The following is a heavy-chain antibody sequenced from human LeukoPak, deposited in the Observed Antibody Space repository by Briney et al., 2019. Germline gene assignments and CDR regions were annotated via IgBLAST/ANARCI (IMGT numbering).Heavy chain of an antibody. V-gene: IGHV3-23*01. Sequence: GGSLRLSCAASGFTFSSCAMSWIRQAPGKGLEWVSSMSGSGTRTYSADSVKGRFTISRDSAKKSLFLQMNSLRDEDTAIYYCARYQGGSSCNFEGMDFDYWGQGTLVTVSS. J-gene: IGHJ4*02. D-gene: IGHD6-13*01. CDR1: GFTFSSCA. CDR3: ARYQGGSSCNFEGMDFDY. CDR2: MSGSGTRT.